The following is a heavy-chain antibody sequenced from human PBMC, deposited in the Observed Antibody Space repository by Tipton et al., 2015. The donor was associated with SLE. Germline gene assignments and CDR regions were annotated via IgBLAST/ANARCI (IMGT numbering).Heavy chain of an antibody. CDR1: GYDFFGYW. V-gene: IGHV5-51*03. Sequence: EEDGVAVKRLWESLKISCTGSGYDFFGYWIAWVRQMPGEGLEWMCIIYPDNSDTRYSPSFQGQVTISADKSINTAYLQWNNLKASDTATYYCARYMGEDLAKNWFGPWGQGTLVTASS. J-gene: IGHJ5*02. CDR2: IYPDNSDT. CDR3: ARYMGEDLAKNWFGP. D-gene: IGHD5-12*01.